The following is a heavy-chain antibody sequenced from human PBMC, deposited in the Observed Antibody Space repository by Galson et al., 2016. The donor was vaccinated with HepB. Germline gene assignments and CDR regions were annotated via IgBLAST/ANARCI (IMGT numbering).Heavy chain of an antibody. D-gene: IGHD6-13*01. J-gene: IGHJ4*02. CDR1: GFTFGDHH. Sequence: SLRLSCATSGFTFGDHHLAWVRQAPGKGLEWVGFIRSQAYGGTADYAASLGGRFTISRDDSEATAHLQMNSLKVEDTAVYYCARGGSRWDYYFDHWGLGILVTVSS. CDR3: ARGGSRWDYYFDH. CDR2: IRSQAYGGTA. V-gene: IGHV3-49*04.